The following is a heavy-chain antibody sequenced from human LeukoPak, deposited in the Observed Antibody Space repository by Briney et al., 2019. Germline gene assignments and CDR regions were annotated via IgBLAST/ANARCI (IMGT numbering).Heavy chain of an antibody. CDR2: IYYSGST. J-gene: IGHJ3*02. V-gene: IGHV4-39*01. CDR1: GGSISSSSYY. D-gene: IGHD3-22*01. CDR3: ARYPPNYDSSGYYGALDI. Sequence: SETLSLTCTVSGGSISSSSYYWGWIRQPPGKGLEWIGSIYYSGSTYYNPSLKSRVTISVDTSKYQFSLKLSSVTAADTAVYFCARYPPNYDSSGYYGALDIWGQGTIVTVSS.